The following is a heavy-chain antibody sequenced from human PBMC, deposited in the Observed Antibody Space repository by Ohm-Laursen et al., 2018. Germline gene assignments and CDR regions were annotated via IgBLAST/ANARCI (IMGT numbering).Heavy chain of an antibody. CDR3: AKADSIAVAGNVPTLFDP. D-gene: IGHD6-19*01. J-gene: IGHJ5*02. CDR2: ISSSSSYI. Sequence: SLRLSCAASGFTFSSYSMNWVRQAPGKGLEWVSSISSSSSYIYYADSVKGRFTISRDNAKNSLYLQMNSLRAEDTALYYCAKADSIAVAGNVPTLFDPWGQGTLVTVSS. CDR1: GFTFSSYS. V-gene: IGHV3-21*04.